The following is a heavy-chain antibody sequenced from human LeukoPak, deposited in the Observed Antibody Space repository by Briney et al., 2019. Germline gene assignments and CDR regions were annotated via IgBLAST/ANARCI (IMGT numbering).Heavy chain of an antibody. CDR3: ARDYHGSGSLTTFDS. J-gene: IGHJ4*02. Sequence: INPRGGSATSAQRFQGRLTVTRDTSTSTVYMELSSLTSEDTAVYYCARDYHGSGSLTTFDSWGQGTLVTVSS. CDR2: INPRGGSA. V-gene: IGHV1-46*01. D-gene: IGHD3-10*01.